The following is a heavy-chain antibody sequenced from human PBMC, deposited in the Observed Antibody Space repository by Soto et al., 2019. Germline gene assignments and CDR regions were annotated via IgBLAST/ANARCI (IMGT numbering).Heavy chain of an antibody. D-gene: IGHD2-15*01. J-gene: IGHJ4*02. CDR2: ISYDSSNK. CDR3: AKLVIGYCSGNTCDDY. V-gene: IGHV3-30*18. CDR1: GFTFSYG. Sequence: SLRFSCAASGFTFSYGIHWLRQAPGKGLEWVAYISYDSSNKFYGDSVKGRFTISRDNSKNTQFLQMNSLRAEDTAVYYCAKLVIGYCSGNTCDDYWGQGTLVTVSS.